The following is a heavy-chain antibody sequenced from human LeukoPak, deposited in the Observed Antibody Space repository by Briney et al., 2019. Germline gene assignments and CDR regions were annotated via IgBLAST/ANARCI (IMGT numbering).Heavy chain of an antibody. CDR3: AKESIAVAGADSFDM. D-gene: IGHD6-13*01. CDR2: ISWNSGSI. Sequence: GRSLRLSCAASGFTFDDYAMHWVRQAPGKGLEWVSGISWNSGSIGYADSVKGRFTISRDNAKNSLYLQMNSLRAEDTALYYCAKESIAVAGADSFDMWGQGTMVTVSS. V-gene: IGHV3-9*01. CDR1: GFTFDDYA. J-gene: IGHJ3*02.